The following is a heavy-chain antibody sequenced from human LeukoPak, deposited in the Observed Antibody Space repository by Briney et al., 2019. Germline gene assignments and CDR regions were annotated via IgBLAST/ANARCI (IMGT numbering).Heavy chain of an antibody. CDR3: ARVNFIAVAGSSGY. V-gene: IGHV4-34*01. J-gene: IGHJ4*02. CDR1: GGSFSGYY. D-gene: IGHD6-19*01. Sequence: SETLSLTCAVYGGSFSGYYWSWIRQPPGKGLEWIGEINHSGSTNYNPSLKSRVTISVDTSKNQFSLKLSSVTAADTAVYYCARVNFIAVAGSSGYWGQGTLVTVSS. CDR2: INHSGST.